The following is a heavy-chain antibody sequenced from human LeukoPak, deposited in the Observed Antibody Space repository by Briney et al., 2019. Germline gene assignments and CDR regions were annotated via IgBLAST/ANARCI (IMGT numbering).Heavy chain of an antibody. CDR2: ISGSGTDI. J-gene: IGHJ4*02. D-gene: IGHD5-18*01. CDR3: ARTARHLDY. V-gene: IGHV3-21*05. CDR1: GFNFGSYS. Sequence: PGGSLRLSCAASGFNFGSYSMTWVRQAPGKGLECLSYISGSGTDINYADSVRGRFTISRDNAKNLLYLQMNDLRLEDTAVYYCARTARHLDYWGQGTLVTVSS.